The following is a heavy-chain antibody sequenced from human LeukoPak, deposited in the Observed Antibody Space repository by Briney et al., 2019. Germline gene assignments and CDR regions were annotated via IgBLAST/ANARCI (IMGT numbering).Heavy chain of an antibody. J-gene: IGHJ3*01. CDR1: GFNVGSKH. CDR3: VVVVEPPDSDGFDV. D-gene: IGHD1-14*01. Sequence: GGSLRLSCAASGFNVGSKHMNWVRQAPGKGLEWVSGIYPGGDSYYADSLKGRFIISRDNARNTLSLQMNSLTIEDTAVYYCVVVVEPPDSDGFDVWGQGTMITVSS. V-gene: IGHV3-53*01. CDR2: IYPGGDS.